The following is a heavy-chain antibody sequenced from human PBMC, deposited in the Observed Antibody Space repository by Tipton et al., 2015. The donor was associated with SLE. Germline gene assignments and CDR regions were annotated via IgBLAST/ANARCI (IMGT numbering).Heavy chain of an antibody. J-gene: IGHJ4*02. D-gene: IGHD6-19*01. CDR1: GFTFTSYG. CDR3: AIAVAGTLFFDY. CDR2: ISAYNGNT. Sequence: QVQLVQSGAEVKKPGASVKVPCKASGFTFTSYGISWVRQAPGQGLEWMGWISAYNGNTDYAQKLQGRVTMTTDTSTSTAYMELRSLRSEDTAVYYCAIAVAGTLFFDYWGQGILVTVSS. V-gene: IGHV1-18*01.